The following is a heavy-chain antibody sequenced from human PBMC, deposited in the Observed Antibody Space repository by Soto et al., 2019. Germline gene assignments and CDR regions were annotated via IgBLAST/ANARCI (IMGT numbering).Heavy chain of an antibody. CDR2: IIPVFLAA. Sequence: GASVKVSCKASGGTFSSYAISWVRQAPGQGLEWMGGIIPVFLAAKYAQKFQGRVTITADESTNTAYMELRNLTSEDTAVYYCARVQQWLVAWWFDPWGQGTLVTVSS. CDR3: ARVQQWLVAWWFDP. D-gene: IGHD6-19*01. V-gene: IGHV1-69*13. J-gene: IGHJ5*02. CDR1: GGTFSSYA.